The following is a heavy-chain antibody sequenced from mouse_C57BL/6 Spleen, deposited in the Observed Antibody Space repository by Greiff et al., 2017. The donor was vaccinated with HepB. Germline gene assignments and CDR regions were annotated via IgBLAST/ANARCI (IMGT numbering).Heavy chain of an antibody. CDR1: GYSITSGYD. J-gene: IGHJ2*01. Sequence: EVKVEESGPGMVKPSQSLSLTCTVTGYSITSGYDWHWIRHFPGNKLEWMGYISYSGSTNYNPSLKSRISITHDTSKNHFFLKLNSVTTEDTATYYCARGSGLGGDFDYWGQGTTLTVSS. CDR3: ARGSGLGGDFDY. V-gene: IGHV3-1*01. D-gene: IGHD4-1*01. CDR2: ISYSGST.